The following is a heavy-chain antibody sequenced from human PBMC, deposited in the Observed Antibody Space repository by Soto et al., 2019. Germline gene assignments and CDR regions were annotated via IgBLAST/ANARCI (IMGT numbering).Heavy chain of an antibody. V-gene: IGHV1-18*04. CDR3: ARAISLIIAAPAY. CDR1: GYTFSNYA. Sequence: ASVNVSCKTSGYTFSNYAISWVRQAPGQGLEWMGWVSPYNGNANYTEKFQGRVSMTTDTSTTTAYMELTSLTSDDTAIYYCARAISLIIAAPAYWGQGTLVPVSS. CDR2: VSPYNGNA. J-gene: IGHJ1*01. D-gene: IGHD3-3*01.